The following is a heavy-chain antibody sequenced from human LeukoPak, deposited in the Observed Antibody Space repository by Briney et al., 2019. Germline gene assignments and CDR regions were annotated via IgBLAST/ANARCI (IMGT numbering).Heavy chain of an antibody. J-gene: IGHJ1*01. CDR1: GGSFSAYY. CDR2: INHGGST. Sequence: PSETLSLTCAVYGGSFSAYYLTWIRQPPGKGLEWIGEINHGGSTNYNPSLKSREAISIDTSKHQFDLKLSSVTAADRAVYFCARYFEYGGNSRVFQHWGQGTLVTVSS. V-gene: IGHV4-34*01. CDR3: ARYFEYGGNSRVFQH. D-gene: IGHD4-23*01.